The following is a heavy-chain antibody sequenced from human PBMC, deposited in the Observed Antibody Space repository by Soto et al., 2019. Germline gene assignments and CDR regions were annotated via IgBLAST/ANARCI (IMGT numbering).Heavy chain of an antibody. CDR3: ARGCRGYYSMDD. CDR2: INGDGGTT. CDR1: GFTFCSYW. Sequence: EVQLVESGGDLVQPGGSLRLSCVASGFTFCSYWIHWVRQAPGKGLVWVSRINGDGGTTNYADSVKGRLTISRDNAKNTVYLQVNSLGAEDTAVYYCARGCRGYYSMDDWGRGTPLTV. V-gene: IGHV3-74*01. J-gene: IGHJ6*03.